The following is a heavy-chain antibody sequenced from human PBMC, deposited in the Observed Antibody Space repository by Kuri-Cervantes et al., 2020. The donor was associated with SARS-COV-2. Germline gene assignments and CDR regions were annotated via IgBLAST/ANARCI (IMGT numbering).Heavy chain of an antibody. V-gene: IGHV3-21*01. D-gene: IGHD4-17*01. J-gene: IGHJ4*02. CDR1: GFTFGAYT. CDR2: ITRSSVYI. CDR3: ARSPGDGDYDPFDY. Sequence: GESLKISCVASGFTFGAYTLNWVRQAPGKGLEWVSSITRSSVYISYADSLKGRFTISRDNAKNSLYLQMNSLRAEDTAVYYCARSPGDGDYDPFDYWGQGTLVTVSS.